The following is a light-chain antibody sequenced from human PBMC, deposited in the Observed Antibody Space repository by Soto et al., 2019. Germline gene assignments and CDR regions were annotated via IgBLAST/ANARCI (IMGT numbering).Light chain of an antibody. CDR1: QSVRSNF. J-gene: IGKJ1*01. Sequence: EIVLTQSPGTLSLSPGERATLSCRASQSVRSNFLAWYQQKPGQAPRLLIYGASNRATGIPDRFSGSGSGTDFTLTITRLEAEDFAVYYCQHYGSSPETFGQGTKVDIK. V-gene: IGKV3-20*01. CDR2: GAS. CDR3: QHYGSSPET.